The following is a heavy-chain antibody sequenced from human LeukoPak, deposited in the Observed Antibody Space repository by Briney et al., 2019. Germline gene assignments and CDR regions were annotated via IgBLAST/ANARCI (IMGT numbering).Heavy chain of an antibody. D-gene: IGHD5/OR15-5a*01. Sequence: GGSLRLSCAASGFTFSTYWVSWVRQAPGKGLEWVANIKQDGSEKYYVDSVKGRFTMSRDNAKNSLYLQMNSLRAEDTAVYYCARAILRPAGQGLRYFDYWGQGTLVTVSS. V-gene: IGHV3-7*01. CDR1: GFTFSTYW. J-gene: IGHJ4*02. CDR3: ARAILRPAGQGLRYFDY. CDR2: IKQDGSEK.